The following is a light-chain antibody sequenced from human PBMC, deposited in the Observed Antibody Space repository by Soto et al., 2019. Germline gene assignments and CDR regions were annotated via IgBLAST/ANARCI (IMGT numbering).Light chain of an antibody. J-gene: IGKJ1*01. CDR1: QNIRNW. CDR2: KAS. V-gene: IGKV1-5*03. Sequence: DIQMTQSPSTLSASVGDSVTITCRASQNIRNWLAWYQQKPGKAPKPLISKASRLESGVPSRFSGSGSGTEFTLSISGLQPDDFATYYCQQYNPYSPWTFGQGTKVDIK. CDR3: QQYNPYSPWT.